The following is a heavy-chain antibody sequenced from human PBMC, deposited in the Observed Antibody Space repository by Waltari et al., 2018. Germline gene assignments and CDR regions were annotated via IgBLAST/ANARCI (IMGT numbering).Heavy chain of an antibody. CDR3: ATVGEGTSGYYHY. D-gene: IGHD5-18*01. Sequence: EVQLIETGGGLILPGGSLSLSCSASGITVRNSHMSWVRQAPGKGLEWVSDIFGDVRTSYAEAVRGRFTISTDTSKNTLYLQMSSLTVEDTATYYCATVGEGTSGYYHYWGQGTLVTVSS. V-gene: IGHV3-53*02. CDR1: GITVRNSH. J-gene: IGHJ4*02. CDR2: IFGDVRT.